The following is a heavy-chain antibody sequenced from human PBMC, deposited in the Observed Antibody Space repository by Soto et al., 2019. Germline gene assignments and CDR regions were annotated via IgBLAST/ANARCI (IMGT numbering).Heavy chain of an antibody. V-gene: IGHV3-23*01. CDR3: AKGVSSSAWSASDS. D-gene: IGHD6-19*01. CDR1: GFTLSSYA. J-gene: IGHJ4*02. CDR2: ISDSDNAT. Sequence: EVQLLESGGGLVQPGGSLRLSCAASGFTLSSYAMTWVRQAPGKGLEWVSVISDSDNATYYADPVKGRLTISRDNSKNTLYLQLNSLRAEDTAVYYCAKGVSSSAWSASDSWGQGTLVTVSA.